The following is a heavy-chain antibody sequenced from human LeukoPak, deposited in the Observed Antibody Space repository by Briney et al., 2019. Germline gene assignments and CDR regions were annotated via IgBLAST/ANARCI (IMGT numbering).Heavy chain of an antibody. V-gene: IGHV7-4-1*02. CDR1: GYTFTSYA. D-gene: IGHD5-18*01. CDR2: INTNTGNP. CDR3: ARGIQLWNRPYYFDY. J-gene: IGHJ4*02. Sequence: ASVKVSCKASGYTFTSYAMNWVRQAPGQGLEWMGWINTNTGNPTYAQGSTGRFVFSLDTSVSTAYLQISSLKAEDTAVYYCARGIQLWNRPYYFDYWGQGTLVTVSS.